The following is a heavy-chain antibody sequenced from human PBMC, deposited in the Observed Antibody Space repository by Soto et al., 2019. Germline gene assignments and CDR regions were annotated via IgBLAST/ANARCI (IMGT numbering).Heavy chain of an antibody. CDR1: GYTFTGYY. J-gene: IGHJ6*02. D-gene: IGHD3-10*01. V-gene: IGHV1-2*04. CDR3: ARGPGITMVRGVIIIGYYGMDV. Sequence: ASVKVSCKASGYTFTGYYMHWVRQAPGQGLEWMGWINPNSGGTNYAQKFQGWVTMTRDTSISTAYMELSRLRSDDTAVYYCARGPGITMVRGVIIIGYYGMDVWGQGTTVTVSS. CDR2: INPNSGGT.